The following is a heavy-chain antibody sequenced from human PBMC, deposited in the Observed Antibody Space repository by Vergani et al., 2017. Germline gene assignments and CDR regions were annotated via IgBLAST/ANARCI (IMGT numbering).Heavy chain of an antibody. CDR2: IWYDGSNK. CDR3: AREWVERDFWSGYSYYYYGMDV. J-gene: IGHJ6*02. CDR1: GFTFSSYG. V-gene: IGHV3-33*01. Sequence: QVQLVESGGGVVQPGRSLRLSCAASGFTFSSYGMHWVRQAPGKGLEWVAVIWYDGSNKYYADSVKGRFTISRDNSKNTLYLQMNSLRAEGTAVYYCAREWVERDFWSGYSYYYYGMDVWGQGTTVTVSS. D-gene: IGHD3-3*01.